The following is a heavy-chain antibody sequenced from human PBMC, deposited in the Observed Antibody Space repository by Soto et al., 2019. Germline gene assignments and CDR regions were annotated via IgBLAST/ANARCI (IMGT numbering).Heavy chain of an antibody. CDR1: GYTFTSYA. Sequence: GASVKVSCKASGYTFTSYAMHWVRQAPGQRLERMGWINAGNGNTKYSQKFQGRVTITRDTSASTAYMELSSLRSEDTAVYYCARDMGIVVVPAARGSGYFQHWGQGTLVTVSS. CDR3: ARDMGIVVVPAARGSGYFQH. J-gene: IGHJ1*01. CDR2: INAGNGNT. V-gene: IGHV1-3*01. D-gene: IGHD2-2*03.